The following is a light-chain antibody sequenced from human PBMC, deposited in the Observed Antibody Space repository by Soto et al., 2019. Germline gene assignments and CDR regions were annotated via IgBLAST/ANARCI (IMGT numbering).Light chain of an antibody. J-gene: IGLJ2*01. CDR3: SSYTSSSTLVV. CDR2: EVT. V-gene: IGLV2-14*01. Sequence: QSVLTQPASVSGSPGQSITISCTGTSSDVGVYNYVSWYQQHPGKAPKLMIYEVTNRPSGVSNRFSGSKSGNTASLTISGLQAEDEADYYCSSYTSSSTLVVFSGGTKLTVL. CDR1: SSDVGVYNY.